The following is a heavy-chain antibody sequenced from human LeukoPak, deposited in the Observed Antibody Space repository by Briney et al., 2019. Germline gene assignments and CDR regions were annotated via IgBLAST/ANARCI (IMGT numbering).Heavy chain of an antibody. CDR1: GGALSSSSYC. Sequence: SGTPCLTCTVSGGALSSSSYCWGWGRQPPGKWMEWSVSIYYSGSTYYNPSLKRRVTISVHTSNNQFSLKLSSPTAADTAVYFGASGSKIVVVPAASHWFDDCGQGTLVTVSS. V-gene: IGHV4-39*01. CDR2: IYYSGST. J-gene: IGHJ5*02. CDR3: ASGSKIVVVPAASHWFDD. D-gene: IGHD2-2*01.